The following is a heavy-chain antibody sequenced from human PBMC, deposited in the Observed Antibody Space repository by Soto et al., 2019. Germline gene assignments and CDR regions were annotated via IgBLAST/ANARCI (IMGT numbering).Heavy chain of an antibody. D-gene: IGHD5-12*01. V-gene: IGHV1-69*12. CDR1: VGTFSSYA. CDR3: ARIRRDGYNVPFDY. Sequence: QVQLVQSWAEVKKPGSSVKVSCKASVGTFSSYAISWVRQAPGQGLEWMGGLIPIFGTANYAQKFQGRVTITADESTSTDYMELSSLRSEDTAVYYCARIRRDGYNVPFDYWGQGTLVTVSS. J-gene: IGHJ4*02. CDR2: LIPIFGTA.